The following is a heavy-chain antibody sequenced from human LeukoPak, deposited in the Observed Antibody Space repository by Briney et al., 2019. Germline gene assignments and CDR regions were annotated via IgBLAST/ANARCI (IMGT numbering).Heavy chain of an antibody. CDR3: AKVGGSGSYFPDY. Sequence: GGSLRLSCAASGFTFSSYAMSWVRQAPGKGLEWFSAISANAASTYNADSVKGRFTISRDNSRNTVYLQMNSLRAEDTAVYYCAKVGGSGSYFPDYWGQGTLVTVSS. CDR1: GFTFSSYA. V-gene: IGHV3-23*01. J-gene: IGHJ4*02. D-gene: IGHD3-10*01. CDR2: ISANAAST.